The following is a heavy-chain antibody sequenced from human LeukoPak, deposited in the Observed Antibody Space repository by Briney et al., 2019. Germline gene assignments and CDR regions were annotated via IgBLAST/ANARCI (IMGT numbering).Heavy chain of an antibody. D-gene: IGHD5-24*01. CDR3: ANTVPDGRYRWSDP. V-gene: IGHV3-23*01. CDR2: VSGSGGST. Sequence: PGGSLRLSCAASGLTLIFYSMRWVRQAPGKGPEWLSAVSGSGGSTYYADSVKGRFTISRDNAKNTLYLQMNSLRAEDTTVYYCANTVPDGRYRWSDPWRQATLVTVSS. CDR1: GLTLIFYS. J-gene: IGHJ5*01.